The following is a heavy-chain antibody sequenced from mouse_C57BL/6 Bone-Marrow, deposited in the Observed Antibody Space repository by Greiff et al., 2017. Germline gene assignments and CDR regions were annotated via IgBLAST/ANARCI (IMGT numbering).Heavy chain of an antibody. Sequence: VHLVESGPELVKPGASVKISCKASGYAFSSSWMNWVKQRPGKGLEWIGRIYPGAGDTNYNGKFKGKATLTADKSSSTAYMQLSSLTSEDSAVYFCAREDIYYGNLYYARDYWGQGTSVTVSS. V-gene: IGHV1-82*01. CDR3: AREDIYYGNLYYARDY. D-gene: IGHD2-1*01. CDR1: GYAFSSSW. CDR2: IYPGAGDT. J-gene: IGHJ4*01.